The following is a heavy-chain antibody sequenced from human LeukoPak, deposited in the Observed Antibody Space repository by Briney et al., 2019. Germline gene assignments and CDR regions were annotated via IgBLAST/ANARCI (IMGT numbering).Heavy chain of an antibody. CDR3: ATYQFGEALLNDAFDI. J-gene: IGHJ3*02. CDR1: GYTFTGYY. CDR2: INPNSGGT. Sequence: ASVKVSCKASGYTFTGYYVHWVRQAPGQGLEWMGWINPNSGGTNYAQKFQGGVTMTRDTSISTAYMELSRLRSDDTAVYYCATYQFGEALLNDAFDIWGQGAMVTVSS. D-gene: IGHD2-15*01. V-gene: IGHV1-2*02.